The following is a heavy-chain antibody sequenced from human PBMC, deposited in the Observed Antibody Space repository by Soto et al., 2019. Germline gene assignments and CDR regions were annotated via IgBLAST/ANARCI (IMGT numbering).Heavy chain of an antibody. Sequence: ASVKVSCKASGYTFTGYYMHWVRQAPGLGLEWMGWINPNSGGTNYAQKFQGRVTMTRDTSISTAYMELSRLRSDDTAVYYCARDPLTYYYDSSGPSGLFDIWGQGTMVTVSS. CDR3: ARDPLTYYYDSSGPSGLFDI. CDR2: INPNSGGT. V-gene: IGHV1-2*02. J-gene: IGHJ3*02. D-gene: IGHD3-22*01. CDR1: GYTFTGYY.